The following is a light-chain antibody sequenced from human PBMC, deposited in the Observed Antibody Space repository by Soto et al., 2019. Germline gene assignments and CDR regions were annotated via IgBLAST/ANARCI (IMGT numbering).Light chain of an antibody. CDR2: AAS. J-gene: IGKJ5*01. V-gene: IGKV1-39*01. CDR3: QQSYSTLIT. CDR1: QSISSY. Sequence: DIQMTQSPSSLSASVGDRVTITCRASQSISSYLNWYQQKPGKAPKLLIYAASSLQSGVPSRLSGSGSGTDFTLTISSLQPEDFATYYCQQSYSTLITFGQGTQLKTK.